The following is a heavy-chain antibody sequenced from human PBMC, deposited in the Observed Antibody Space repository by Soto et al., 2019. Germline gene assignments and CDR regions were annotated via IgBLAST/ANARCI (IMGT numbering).Heavy chain of an antibody. CDR1: GGSISSGGYY. CDR3: ALALTPGTTPLNWSDP. CDR2: IYYSGST. V-gene: IGHV4-31*03. D-gene: IGHD1-1*01. J-gene: IGHJ5*02. Sequence: PSETLSLTCTVSGGSISSGGYYWTVIRQHPRKCLEWIGYIYYSGSTYYNPSLKSRVTISVDTSKNQFSLKLTSVTAADTAVYYCALALTPGTTPLNWSDPCGPRTL.